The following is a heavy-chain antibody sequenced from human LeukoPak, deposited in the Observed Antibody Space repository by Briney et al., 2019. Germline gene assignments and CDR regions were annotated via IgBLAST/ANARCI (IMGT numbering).Heavy chain of an antibody. V-gene: IGHV3-33*01. CDR2: IWYDGSNK. CDR3: ARVWATHSDY. J-gene: IGHJ4*02. D-gene: IGHD5-24*01. CDR1: GFTFSSYG. Sequence: GGSLRLSCAASGFTFSSYGMHWVRQDPGKGLEWVAVIWYDGSNKYYADSVKGRFTISRDNSKNTLYLQMNSLRAEDTAVYYCARVWATHSDYWGQGTLVTVSS.